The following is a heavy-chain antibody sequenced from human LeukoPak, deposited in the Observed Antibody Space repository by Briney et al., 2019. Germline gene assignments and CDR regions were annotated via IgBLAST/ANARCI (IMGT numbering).Heavy chain of an antibody. CDR3: ARDQDWFDP. J-gene: IGHJ5*02. CDR1: GYSISSSYY. CDR2: IYYSGST. Sequence: NPSETLSLMCAVSGYSISSSYYWSWIRQPPGKGLEWIGYIYYSGSTNYNPSLKSRVTISVDTSKNQFSLKLSSVTAADTAVYYCARDQDWFDPWGQGTLVTVSS. V-gene: IGHV4-61*01.